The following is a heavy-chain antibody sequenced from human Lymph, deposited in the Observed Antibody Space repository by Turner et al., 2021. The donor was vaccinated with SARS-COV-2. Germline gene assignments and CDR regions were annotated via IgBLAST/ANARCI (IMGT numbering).Heavy chain of an antibody. D-gene: IGHD6-6*01. CDR3: ARDYSSSSYLVSWFDP. J-gene: IGHJ5*02. CDR2: ILYDGSFK. V-gene: IGHV3-33*05. CDR1: GFTFSTYG. Sequence: QVQLVESGGGVVQPGGSLRLYCAASGFTFSTYGMRWVRQAPGKGLGWVAVILYDGSFKYYGDSVKGRFTISRDNSKNTLYLQMNSLRAEDTAVYYCARDYSSSSYLVSWFDPWGQGTLVTVSS.